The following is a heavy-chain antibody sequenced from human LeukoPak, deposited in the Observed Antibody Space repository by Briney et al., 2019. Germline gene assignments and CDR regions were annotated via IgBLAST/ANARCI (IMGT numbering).Heavy chain of an antibody. D-gene: IGHD4-23*01. Sequence: GGSLRLSCAASGFTFRNYWMTWVRQAPGKGLEWVANINQEGNDKYYVDSVKGRFTISRDNTKNSLFQQMNSLRAEDTAVYYCVVTRTRGDHWGQGTLVTVSS. CDR3: VVTRTRGDH. CDR1: GFTFRNYW. V-gene: IGHV3-7*03. CDR2: INQEGNDK. J-gene: IGHJ4*02.